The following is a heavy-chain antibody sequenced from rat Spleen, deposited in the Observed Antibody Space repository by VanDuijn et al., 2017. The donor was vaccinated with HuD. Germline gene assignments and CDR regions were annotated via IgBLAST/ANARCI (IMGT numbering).Heavy chain of an antibody. D-gene: IGHD1-1*01. J-gene: IGHJ2*01. Sequence: EEQLVESDGGSVQPGRSLKLSCAASGFTFSDYYMAWVRQAPTKGLEWVASITNTGGSTYYPDSVKGRFTISRDNAKSTLYLQMNSLGAEDTATYYCAREYYYSGDYWGRGVMVTVSS. V-gene: IGHV5-20*01. CDR2: ITNTGGST. CDR3: AREYYYSGDY. CDR1: GFTFSDYY.